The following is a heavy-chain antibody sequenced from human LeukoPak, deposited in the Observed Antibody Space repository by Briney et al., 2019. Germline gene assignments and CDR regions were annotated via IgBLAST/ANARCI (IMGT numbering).Heavy chain of an antibody. CDR1: GGSISSSSYY. CDR3: ARPYYGDYESYAFDI. CDR2: IYYSGST. D-gene: IGHD4-17*01. J-gene: IGHJ3*02. Sequence: SETLSLTCTVSGGSISSSSYYWGWIRQPPGKGLEWIGSIYYSGSTYYNPSLKSRATISVDTSKNQFSLKLSSVTAADTAVYYCARPYYGDYESYAFDIWGQGTMVTVSS. V-gene: IGHV4-39*01.